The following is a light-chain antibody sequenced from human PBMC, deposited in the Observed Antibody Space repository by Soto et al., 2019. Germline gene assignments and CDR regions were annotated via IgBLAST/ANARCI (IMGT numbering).Light chain of an antibody. J-gene: IGLJ2*01. V-gene: IGLV2-23*02. CDR3: CSYVGSSTLQ. CDR1: SSDVGTYDL. Sequence: QSALTQPASVSGSPGQSITISCTGTSSDVGTYDLVSWYQQHPGNAPKLIIYEVTKRPSGVSDHFSGSKSGNTASLTISGLQAEDEADYYCCSYVGSSTLQFGGVTKLTVL. CDR2: EVT.